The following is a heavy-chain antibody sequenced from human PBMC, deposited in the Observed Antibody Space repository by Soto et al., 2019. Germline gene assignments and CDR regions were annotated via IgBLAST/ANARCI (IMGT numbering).Heavy chain of an antibody. CDR3: ARDDVLCDGGRCYGGPLDV. CDR2: IQSGGPT. J-gene: IGHJ6*04. CDR1: GFTVSSKY. Sequence: PGGSLRLSCAASGFTVSSKYMSWVRQAPGKGLEWVSLIQSGGPTYYADSVKGRFTISRDTSENTEHLQMDSLRAEDTVVYYCARDDVLCDGGRCYGGPLDVWGKGTTVTVSS. V-gene: IGHV3-66*01. D-gene: IGHD2-15*01.